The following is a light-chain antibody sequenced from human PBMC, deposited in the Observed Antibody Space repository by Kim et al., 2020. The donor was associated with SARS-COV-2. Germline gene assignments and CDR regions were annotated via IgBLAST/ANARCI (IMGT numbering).Light chain of an antibody. V-gene: IGKV2-30*01. Sequence: PASISCRSCVSLVYSDGNVYLNWFHQRPGQSPRRLIYKVSIRDSGVPDRFSGSGSGTDFTLQISRVEAEDVGVYYCMQGTHWPFTFGPGTKVDIK. J-gene: IGKJ3*01. CDR1: VSLVYSDGNVY. CDR3: MQGTHWPFT. CDR2: KVS.